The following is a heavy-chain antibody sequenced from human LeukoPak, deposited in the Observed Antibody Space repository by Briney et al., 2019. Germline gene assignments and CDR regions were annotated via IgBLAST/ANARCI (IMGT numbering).Heavy chain of an antibody. D-gene: IGHD6-19*01. V-gene: IGHV3-23*01. CDR2: ISDNGGYT. CDR3: ARDGYSSGWGYYYGMDV. CDR1: GFTFSSSA. J-gene: IGHJ6*02. Sequence: GGSLRLSCAASGFTFSSSAMSWVRQAPGKGLEWVSAISDNGGYTYYADSVQGRFTISRDNSKNTLYLQMNSLRAEDTAVYYCARDGYSSGWGYYYGMDVWGQGTTVTVSS.